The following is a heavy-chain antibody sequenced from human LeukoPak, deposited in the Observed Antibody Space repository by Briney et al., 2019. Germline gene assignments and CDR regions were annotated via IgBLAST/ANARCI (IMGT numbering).Heavy chain of an antibody. Sequence: ASVKLSCKASGYTFIDSYIYWIRHAPGPGLEWEWWVNPNSGSTKYAQKFQASVSITRVKTITTDYFDLSRLTPGATTLYYCCGESPMTTNYAADVWGQGTMVTVSS. CDR3: CGESPMTTNYAADV. D-gene: IGHD2-8*01. V-gene: IGHV1-2*02. CDR2: VNPNSGST. CDR1: GYTFIDSY. J-gene: IGHJ3*01.